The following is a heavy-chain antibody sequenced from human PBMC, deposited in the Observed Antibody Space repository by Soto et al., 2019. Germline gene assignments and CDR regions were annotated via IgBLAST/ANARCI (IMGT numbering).Heavy chain of an antibody. J-gene: IGHJ6*02. CDR1: GFTFSSYG. CDR2: ISYDGSNK. CDR3: AKDPLLTGYYPTSSYYYYGMDV. Sequence: PGGSLRLSCAASGFTFSSYGMHWARQAPGKGLEWVAVISYDGSNKYYADSVKGRFTISRDNSKNTLYLQMNSLRAEDTAVYYCAKDPLLTGYYPTSSYYYYGMDVWAQGTTVTVSS. D-gene: IGHD3-9*01. V-gene: IGHV3-30*18.